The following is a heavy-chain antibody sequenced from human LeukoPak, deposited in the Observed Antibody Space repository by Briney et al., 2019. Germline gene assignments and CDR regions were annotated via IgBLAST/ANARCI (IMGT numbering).Heavy chain of an antibody. V-gene: IGHV3-23*01. D-gene: IGHD3-3*01. CDR2: ISGSGGST. Sequence: GGSLRLSCAASGFTVSSNYMSWVRQAPGKGLEWVSAISGSGGSTYYADSVKGRFTISRDNSKNTLYLQMNSLRAEDTAVYYCAKGPDYDFWSGSYYFDYWGQGTLVTVSS. CDR1: GFTVSSNY. J-gene: IGHJ4*02. CDR3: AKGPDYDFWSGSYYFDY.